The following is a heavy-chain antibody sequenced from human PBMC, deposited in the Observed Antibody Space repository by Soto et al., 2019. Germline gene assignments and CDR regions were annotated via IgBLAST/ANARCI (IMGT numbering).Heavy chain of an antibody. V-gene: IGHV2-5*02. CDR3: AHSVVAGLGYYFDY. CDR2: IYWDDDK. CDR1: GFSLSSTRVA. J-gene: IGHJ4*02. Sequence: QITLKESGATLVKPTQTLTLTCTFSGFSLSSTRVAVGWIRQPPGKALEWLALIYWDDDKRYSPFLKSRLTITKDTSKNPVVLTMTNIDPVDTATYYCAHSVVAGLGYYFDYWGQGTLVTVSS. D-gene: IGHD6-19*01.